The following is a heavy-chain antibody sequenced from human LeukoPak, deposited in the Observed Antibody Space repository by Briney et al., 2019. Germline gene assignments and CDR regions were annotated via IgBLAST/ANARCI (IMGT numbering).Heavy chain of an antibody. CDR1: GFTFNNYW. Sequence: GGSLRLSCAGSGFTFNNYWMHWVRHAPGKGLVWVSGINSDGSSTNYADSVKGRFTISRDNAKNTLFLQMDSLRDEDTAVYYCGLSMVRALSPDYWGQGTLVTVSS. D-gene: IGHD3-10*01. J-gene: IGHJ4*02. V-gene: IGHV3-74*01. CDR2: INSDGSST. CDR3: GLSMVRALSPDY.